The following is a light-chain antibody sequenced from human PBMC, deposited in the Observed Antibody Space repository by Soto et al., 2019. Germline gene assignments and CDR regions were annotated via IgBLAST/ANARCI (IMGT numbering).Light chain of an antibody. CDR3: QQYGSSPRT. J-gene: IGKJ5*01. CDR1: QSVSSSF. V-gene: IGKV3-20*01. Sequence: IGLTQAPSNPSLSPGERATLSCRASQSVSSSFLAWYQQKVGQAPRLLIYGASSRATGIPDRFSGSGSGTDFTLTISRLEPEDFAVYYCQQYGSSPRTFGQGTRLEIK. CDR2: GAS.